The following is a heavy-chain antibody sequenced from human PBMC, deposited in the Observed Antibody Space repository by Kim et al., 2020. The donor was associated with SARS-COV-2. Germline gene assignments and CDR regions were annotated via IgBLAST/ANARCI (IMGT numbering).Heavy chain of an antibody. CDR1: GGSISSGDYY. CDR3: ARDRVMVRGHLYYYYGMDV. D-gene: IGHD3-10*01. CDR2: IYYSGST. V-gene: IGHV4-30-4*01. J-gene: IGHJ6*02. Sequence: SETLSLTCTVSGGSISSGDYYWSWIRQPPGKGLEWIGYIYYSGSTYYNPSLKSRVTISVDTSKNQFSLKLSSVTAADTAVYYCARDRVMVRGHLYYYYGMDVWGQGTTVTVSS.